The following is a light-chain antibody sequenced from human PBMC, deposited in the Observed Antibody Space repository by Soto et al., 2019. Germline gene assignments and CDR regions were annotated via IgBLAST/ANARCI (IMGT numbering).Light chain of an antibody. CDR2: GAS. Sequence: EIVLTQAAGTLSLSPGERATLSCSASQSVSRNYLAWYQQKPGQAHRLLIYGASSRATGIPDRCSVSGSGTDVTLTISRLEPEDFAVYYCQHYGRSAYTFGQGTTLEIK. CDR3: QHYGRSAYT. V-gene: IGKV3-20*01. J-gene: IGKJ2*01. CDR1: QSVSRNY.